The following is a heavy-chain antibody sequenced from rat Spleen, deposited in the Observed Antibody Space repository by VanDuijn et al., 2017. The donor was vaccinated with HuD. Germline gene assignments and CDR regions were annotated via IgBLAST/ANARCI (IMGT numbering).Heavy chain of an antibody. J-gene: IGHJ2*01. CDR3: TGPFDY. Sequence: EVQLVESGGGLVQPGRSLKLSCAASGFTFSNYYMAWVRQAPTTGLECVAYITAGGGCTYYPDSVKGRFTISRDNAKNTLYLQMNSLRSEDTATYYCTGPFDYWGQGVVVTVSS. CDR1: GFTFSNYY. V-gene: IGHV5-27*01. CDR2: ITAGGGCT.